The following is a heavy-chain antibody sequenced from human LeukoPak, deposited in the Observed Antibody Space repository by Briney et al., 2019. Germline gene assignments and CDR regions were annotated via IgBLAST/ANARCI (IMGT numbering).Heavy chain of an antibody. V-gene: IGHV3-9*01. CDR2: ISWNSGSI. J-gene: IGHJ4*02. CDR3: AKVARTYYYDSSGYYGFDY. CDR1: GFTFGDYY. Sequence: PGGSLRLSCKASGFTFGDYYMSWIRQAPGKGLEWVSGISWNSGSIGYADSVEGRFTISRDNAKNSLYLQMNSLRAEDTALYYCAKVARTYYYDSSGYYGFDYWGQGTLVTVSS. D-gene: IGHD3-22*01.